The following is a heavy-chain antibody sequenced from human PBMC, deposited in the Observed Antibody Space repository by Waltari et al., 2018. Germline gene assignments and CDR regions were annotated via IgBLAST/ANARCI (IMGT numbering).Heavy chain of an antibody. J-gene: IGHJ4*02. CDR2: LYYSGST. CDR3: ARRDSFTDF. V-gene: IGHV4-59*08. D-gene: IGHD2-21*01. CDR1: GGSMTNYY. Sequence: QVQLQESGPGLVKPSETLSLIRTVSGGSMTNYYWGWVRQPPGRGLEWIGDLYYSGSTYSSGSTAYNPSLKSRVTISINTPRDQFSLELRSVTAADTAVYYCARRDSFTDFWGQGTLIIVSS.